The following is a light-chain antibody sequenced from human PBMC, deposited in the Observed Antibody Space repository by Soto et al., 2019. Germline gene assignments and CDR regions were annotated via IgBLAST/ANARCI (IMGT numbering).Light chain of an antibody. V-gene: IGKV1-27*01. CDR3: QKYHSAPRT. CDR1: QDISYY. Sequence: DIQMTQSPSSLSASVGDRVTITCRANQDISYYFAWYQQKQGKVPKLLIYGASTLQSGVPSRFSGSGSGTDFTLTISSLQPEDIATYYYQKYHSAPRTFGQRTKVEIK. CDR2: GAS. J-gene: IGKJ1*01.